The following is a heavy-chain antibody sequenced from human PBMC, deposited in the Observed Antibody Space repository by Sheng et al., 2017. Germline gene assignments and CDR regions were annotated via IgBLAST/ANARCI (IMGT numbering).Heavy chain of an antibody. J-gene: IGHJ4*02. CDR3: ARGEGYCGGDCSTYYFDY. D-gene: IGHD2-21*01. CDR1: GGSFSGYY. CDR2: INHSGST. Sequence: QVQLQQWGAGLLKPSETLSLTCAVYGGSFSGYYWSWIRQPPREGGVEWIGEINHSGSTNYNPSLKSLVTISVDTSKNQFSLKLSSVTAADTAVYYCARGEGYCGGDCSTYYFDYWGQGTLVTVSS. V-gene: IGHV4-34*01.